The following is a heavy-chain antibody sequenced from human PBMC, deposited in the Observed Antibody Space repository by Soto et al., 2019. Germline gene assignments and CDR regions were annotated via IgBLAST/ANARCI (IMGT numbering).Heavy chain of an antibody. CDR2: INSDGSST. Sequence: EVQLVESGGGLVQPGGSLRLSCAASGFTFSSYWMHWVRQAPGKGLVWVSRINSDGSSTSYADSVKGRFTISRDNAKKTLYLQRNSHRVGDTAVYYCAIRDSYYDSSGYFDYWGQGSLVTVSS. V-gene: IGHV3-74*01. CDR1: GFTFSSYW. D-gene: IGHD3-22*01. CDR3: AIRDSYYDSSGYFDY. J-gene: IGHJ4*02.